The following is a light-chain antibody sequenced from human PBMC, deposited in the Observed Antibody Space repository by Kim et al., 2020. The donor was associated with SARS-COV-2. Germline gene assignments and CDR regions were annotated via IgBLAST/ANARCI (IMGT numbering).Light chain of an antibody. CDR2: GVS. Sequence: PGDRATLSCRASQSVSSNYLTWYQQKPGQAPRLLIYGVSSRATGIPDRFSGSGSGTDFTLTISRLEPEDFAVYYCQQYDTSPLMYTFGQGTKLEI. J-gene: IGKJ2*01. CDR3: QQYDTSPLMYT. V-gene: IGKV3-20*01. CDR1: QSVSSNY.